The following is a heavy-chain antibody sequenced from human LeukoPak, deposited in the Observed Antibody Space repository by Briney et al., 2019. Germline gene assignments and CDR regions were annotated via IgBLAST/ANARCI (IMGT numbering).Heavy chain of an antibody. J-gene: IGHJ4*02. V-gene: IGHV4-4*02. D-gene: IGHD1-26*01. CDR1: GGSISSRNW. CDR2: ISRTGSI. Sequence: TASETLSLTCAVSGGSISSRNWWGWVRQPPGKGLEWIGEISRTGSIDYDPSVRSRATISLDKSKSQFSLRLTSLTSADTAVYYCARGQGAADYWGQGILVIVSS. CDR3: ARGQGAADY.